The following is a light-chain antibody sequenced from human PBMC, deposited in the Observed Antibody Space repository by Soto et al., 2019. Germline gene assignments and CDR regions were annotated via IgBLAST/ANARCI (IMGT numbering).Light chain of an antibody. V-gene: IGKV3-15*01. Sequence: EIVMTQSPATLSVSPGERATLSCRASQSVSSNLAWYQQKPGQAPRLLFYGASTRATGIPARFSGSGSGTEFTLTISSLQSEDFAVYYCQQYNNWPFPSWTFGQGTKVEIK. CDR1: QSVSSN. CDR3: QQYNNWPFPSWT. J-gene: IGKJ1*01. CDR2: GAS.